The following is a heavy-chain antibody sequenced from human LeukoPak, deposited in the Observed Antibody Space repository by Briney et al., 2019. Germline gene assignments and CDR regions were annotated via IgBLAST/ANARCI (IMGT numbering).Heavy chain of an antibody. D-gene: IGHD3-3*01. V-gene: IGHV1-2*02. Sequence: ASVKVSCKASGYTFTSYYMHWVRQAPGQGLEWMGWINPNSGGTNYAQKFQGRVTMTRDTSISTAYMELSRLRSDDTAVYYCARGLSDYDFWSGYEYYFDYWGQGTLVTVSS. CDR1: GYTFTSYY. CDR2: INPNSGGT. J-gene: IGHJ4*02. CDR3: ARGLSDYDFWSGYEYYFDY.